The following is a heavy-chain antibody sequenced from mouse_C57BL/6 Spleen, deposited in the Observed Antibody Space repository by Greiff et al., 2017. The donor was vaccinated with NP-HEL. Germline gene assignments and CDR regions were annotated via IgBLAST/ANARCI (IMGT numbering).Heavy chain of an antibody. CDR1: GFTFSDYY. CDR2: INYDGSST. J-gene: IGHJ4*01. V-gene: IGHV5-16*01. D-gene: IGHD1-1*01. Sequence: EVKVVESEGGLVQPGSSMKLSCTASGFTFSDYYMAWVRQVPEKGLEWVANINYDGSSTYYLDSLKSRFIISRDNAKNILYLQMSSLKSEDTATYYCARDRNYYGSSYVGAMDYWGQGTSVTVSS. CDR3: ARDRNYYGSSYVGAMDY.